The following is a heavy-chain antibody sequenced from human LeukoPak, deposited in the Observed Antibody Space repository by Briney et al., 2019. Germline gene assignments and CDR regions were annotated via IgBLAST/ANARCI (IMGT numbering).Heavy chain of an antibody. CDR2: IRSKAYGGTT. CDR3: TTGHYYDSSGYYYDAFDI. V-gene: IGHV3-49*03. D-gene: IGHD3-22*01. Sequence: GGSLRLSCTASGFTFGDYAMSWCRQAPGKGLEWVGFIRSKAYGGTTEYAASVKGRFTVSRDDSKSIAYLQMNSLKTEDTAVYYCTTGHYYDSSGYYYDAFDIWGQGTMVTVSS. CDR1: GFTFGDYA. J-gene: IGHJ3*02.